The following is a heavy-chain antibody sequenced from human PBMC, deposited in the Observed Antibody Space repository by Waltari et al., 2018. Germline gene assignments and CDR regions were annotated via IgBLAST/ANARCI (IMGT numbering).Heavy chain of an antibody. J-gene: IGHJ5*02. CDR3: ARADYYYDKNWFDP. D-gene: IGHD3-22*01. CDR1: GVSHRSGVDH. CDR2: VYYSGST. Sequence: QVQLQVSGPGLVNPSQTLSLTPTASGVSHRSGVDHWNWIRQPPGKGLDWIGYVYYSGSTYYNPSLKSRLTISVDTSKNQFYLHLNSVTAADTAVYYCARADYYYDKNWFDPWGQGTPVTVSS. V-gene: IGHV4-30-4*08.